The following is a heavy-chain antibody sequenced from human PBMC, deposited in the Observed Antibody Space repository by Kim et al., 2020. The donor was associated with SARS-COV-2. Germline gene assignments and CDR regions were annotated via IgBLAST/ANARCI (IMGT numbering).Heavy chain of an antibody. V-gene: IGHV3-53*01. Sequence: TKYADSVQGRFTISRDNSKNTLYLQMNSLRAEDTAVYYCARGAYLYYFDYWGQGTLVTVSS. CDR3: ARGAYLYYFDY. D-gene: IGHD2-21*01. CDR2: T. J-gene: IGHJ4*02.